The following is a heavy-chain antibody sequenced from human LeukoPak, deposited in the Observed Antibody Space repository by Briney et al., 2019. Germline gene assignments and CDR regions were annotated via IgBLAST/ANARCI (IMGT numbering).Heavy chain of an antibody. CDR3: AKDNADYPIYYFDS. V-gene: IGHV3-23*01. D-gene: IGHD3-16*01. J-gene: IGHJ4*02. CDR1: GFTFSIYS. Sequence: PGGSLRLSCAASGFTFSIYSMNWVRQAPGKGLEWVSGISGSGGGKFYADSVKGRFTISRDKSKSTLYLQMNSLKAEDAAVYYCAKDNADYPIYYFDSWGQGTLVTVSS. CDR2: ISGSGGGK.